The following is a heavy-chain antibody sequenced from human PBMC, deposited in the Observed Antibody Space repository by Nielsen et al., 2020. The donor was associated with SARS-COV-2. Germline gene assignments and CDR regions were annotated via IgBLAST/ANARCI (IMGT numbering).Heavy chain of an antibody. V-gene: IGHV1-2*02. Sequence: ASVKVSCKASGYTFTGYYMHWVRQAPGQGLEWMGWINPNSGGTNYAQKLQGRVTMTTDTSTSTAYMELRSLRSDDTAVYYCARRVAADFRFDYWGQGTLVTVSS. CDR2: INPNSGGT. CDR3: ARRVAADFRFDY. D-gene: IGHD6-19*01. CDR1: GYTFTGYY. J-gene: IGHJ4*02.